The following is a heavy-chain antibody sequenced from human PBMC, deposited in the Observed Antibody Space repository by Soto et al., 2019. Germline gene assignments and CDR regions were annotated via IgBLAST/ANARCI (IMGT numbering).Heavy chain of an antibody. V-gene: IGHV4-59*12. Sequence: SETLSLTCTVSGGSISSYYWSWIRQPPGKGLEWIGYIYYSGSTNYNPSLKSRVAISVDKSKNQFSLKLNSVTAADTAVYYCARVRQYCSGTSCYLDPWGQGTLVTVSS. J-gene: IGHJ5*02. CDR3: ARVRQYCSGTSCYLDP. CDR2: IYYSGST. CDR1: GGSISSYY. D-gene: IGHD2-2*01.